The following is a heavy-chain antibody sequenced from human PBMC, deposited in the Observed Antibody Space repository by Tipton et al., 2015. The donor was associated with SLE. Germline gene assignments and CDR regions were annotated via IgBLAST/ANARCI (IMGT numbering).Heavy chain of an antibody. D-gene: IGHD3-10*01. Sequence: TLSLTCAVYGGSFSGYYWSWIRQSPGKGLEWIGDINHSGSTNYNPSLKSRVTISVDTSKNQFSLRLSSVTAADTAVYYCAGITDYYGPVDYWGLGTLVTVSS. J-gene: IGHJ4*02. CDR2: INHSGST. V-gene: IGHV4-34*01. CDR1: GGSFSGYY. CDR3: AGITDYYGPVDY.